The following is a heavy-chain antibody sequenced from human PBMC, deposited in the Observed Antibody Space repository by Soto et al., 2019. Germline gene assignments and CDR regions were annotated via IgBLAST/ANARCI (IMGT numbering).Heavy chain of an antibody. Sequence: QLQLQESGSGLVKPSQTLSLTCAISGGSTPRGGYSWSWLRQPPGKGLEWLGYISHSGSTYYNPSLKSRVTISVDTSKTQLSLRLSSVTAADTAVYYCARGGLLPDYWGQGTLVTVSS. V-gene: IGHV4-30-2*01. D-gene: IGHD6-19*01. J-gene: IGHJ4*02. CDR3: ARGGLLPDY. CDR1: GGSTPRGGYS. CDR2: ISHSGST.